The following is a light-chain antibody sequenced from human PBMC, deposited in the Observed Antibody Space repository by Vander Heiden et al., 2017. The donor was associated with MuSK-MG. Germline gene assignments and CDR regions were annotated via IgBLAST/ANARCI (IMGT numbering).Light chain of an antibody. J-gene: IGKJ1*01. CDR3: QQSYSTPCT. V-gene: IGKV1-39*01. Sequence: DIQMTQSPSSLSASVGDRVTITCRASQSISSYLNWYQQKPGKAPKLLIDAASSLQSGVPSRFSGSGSGTDFTLTISRLQPEDFATYYFQQSYSTPCTFGQGTKVEIK. CDR2: AAS. CDR1: QSISSY.